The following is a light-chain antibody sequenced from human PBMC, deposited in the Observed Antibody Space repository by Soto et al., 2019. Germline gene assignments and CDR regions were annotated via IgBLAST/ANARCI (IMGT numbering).Light chain of an antibody. Sequence: DIQMTQSPSSLSASVGDRVTITCRASQGIAKSLAWYQQKPGKAPKLLIYSASTLQSGVPSRFSGSGSVTDFTLTISRLQPEDVATYYCQKYNSAPWTFGQGTKVEIK. V-gene: IGKV1-27*01. CDR1: QGIAKS. CDR3: QKYNSAPWT. CDR2: SAS. J-gene: IGKJ1*01.